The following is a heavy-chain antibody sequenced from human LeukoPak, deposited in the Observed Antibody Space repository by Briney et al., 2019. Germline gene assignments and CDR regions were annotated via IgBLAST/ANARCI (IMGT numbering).Heavy chain of an antibody. J-gene: IGHJ4*02. CDR1: GGSFSGYY. V-gene: IGHV4-34*01. D-gene: IGHD3-22*01. Sequence: SETLSLICAVYGGSFSGYYWSWIRQPPGKGLEWIGEINHSGSTNYNPSLKSRVTISVDTSKNQFSLKLSSVTAADTAVYYCARGLGSRFYYDSSGYYQYWGQGTLVTVSS. CDR2: INHSGST. CDR3: ARGLGSRFYYDSSGYYQY.